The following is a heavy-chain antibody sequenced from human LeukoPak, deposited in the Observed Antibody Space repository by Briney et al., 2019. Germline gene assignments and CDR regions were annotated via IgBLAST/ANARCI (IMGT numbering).Heavy chain of an antibody. CDR3: ARDRWELEEVAWFDP. Sequence: SETLSLTRTVSGGSISSYYWSWIRQPAGKGLEWIGRIYTSGSTNYNPSLKSRVTMSVDTSKNQFSLKLSSVTAADTAVYYCARDRWELEEVAWFDPWGQGTLVTVSS. D-gene: IGHD1-26*01. V-gene: IGHV4-4*07. CDR1: GGSISSYY. J-gene: IGHJ5*02. CDR2: IYTSGST.